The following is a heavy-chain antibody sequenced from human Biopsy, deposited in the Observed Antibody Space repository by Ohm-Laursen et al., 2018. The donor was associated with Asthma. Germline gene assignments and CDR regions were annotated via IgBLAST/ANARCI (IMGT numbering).Heavy chain of an antibody. Sequence: SLRLSCSASGFTFRSYAMHWVRQAPGKGLEWVAVGGSYYDGGIKYYADTVNGRFTVSRDDSKNTLYLQMNSLRPDDTAVYYCARDVMEWYLPAFDFWGQGTLVTASS. D-gene: IGHD3-3*01. CDR3: ARDVMEWYLPAFDF. V-gene: IGHV3-30-3*01. J-gene: IGHJ4*02. CDR1: GFTFRSYA. CDR2: GGSYYDGGIK.